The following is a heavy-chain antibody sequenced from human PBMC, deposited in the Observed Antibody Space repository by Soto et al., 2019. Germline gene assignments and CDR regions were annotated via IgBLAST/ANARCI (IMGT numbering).Heavy chain of an antibody. J-gene: IGHJ5*02. CDR3: ARMASAGTLNWFDP. Sequence: ASVKVACKASGYTFINFDISWVRQAAGQGLEWLGWMNPGSGKTGYASKFQGRVAMTRDASTGTSHLELSSLTSDDTAVYYCARMASAGTLNWFDPWGQGTLVTVSS. D-gene: IGHD6-13*01. CDR2: MNPGSGKT. V-gene: IGHV1-8*02. CDR1: GYTFINFD.